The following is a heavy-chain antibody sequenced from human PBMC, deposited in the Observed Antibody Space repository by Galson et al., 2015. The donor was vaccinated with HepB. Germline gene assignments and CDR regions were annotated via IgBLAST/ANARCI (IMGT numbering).Heavy chain of an antibody. CDR2: INAGNGNT. J-gene: IGHJ6*02. CDR1: GYTFTSYA. V-gene: IGHV1-3*01. CDR3: ARDLYYYYGMDV. Sequence: SVKVSCKASGYTFTSYAMHWVRQAPGQRLEWMGWINAGNGNTKYSQEFQGRVTITRDTSASTAYMELSSLRSEDTAVYYCARDLYYYYGMDVWGQGTTVTVSS.